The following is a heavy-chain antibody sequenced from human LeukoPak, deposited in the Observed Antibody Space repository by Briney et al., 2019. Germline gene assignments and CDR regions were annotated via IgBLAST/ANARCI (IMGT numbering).Heavy chain of an antibody. D-gene: IGHD6-6*01. CDR3: ARGGISSSSIPYFDY. CDR2: INWNGGNT. J-gene: IGHJ4*02. V-gene: IGHV3-20*01. CDR1: GFTFDDYG. Sequence: GGSLRLSCAASGFTFDDYGRSWVRQAPGKGLEWVSGINWNGGNTGYADSVKGRFTISRDNAKNSLYLQMNSLRAEDTALYHCARGGISSSSIPYFDYWGQGTLVTVSS.